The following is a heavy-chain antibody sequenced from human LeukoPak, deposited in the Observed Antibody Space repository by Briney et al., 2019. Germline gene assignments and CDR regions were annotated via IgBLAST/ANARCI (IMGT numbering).Heavy chain of an antibody. D-gene: IGHD3-3*01. J-gene: IGHJ5*02. CDR1: GGSISSGGYS. CDR2: IYHSGST. V-gene: IGHV4-30-2*01. Sequence: PSQTLSLTCAVSGGSISSGGYSWSWIRQPPGTGLEWIGYIYHSGSTYYNPSLKSRVTISVDRSKNQFSLKLSSVTAADTAVYYCARGRDDFWSGLPYNWFDPWGQGTLVTVSS. CDR3: ARGRDDFWSGLPYNWFDP.